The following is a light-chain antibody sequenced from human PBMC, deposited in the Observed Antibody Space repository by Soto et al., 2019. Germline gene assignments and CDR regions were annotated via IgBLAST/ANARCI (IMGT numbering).Light chain of an antibody. Sequence: DIVMTQTPLSLSVTPGQPASISCKSSQSLLHSDGKTYLYWYLQKPGQPPQLLIYEVSNRFSGEQVRFSGRGSGTDFTLIISGVEPEDVGVYYCVQGIQFRLPFGPGTKVYIK. CDR2: EVS. J-gene: IGKJ3*01. CDR1: QSLLHSDGKTY. CDR3: VQGIQFRLP. V-gene: IGKV2D-29*01.